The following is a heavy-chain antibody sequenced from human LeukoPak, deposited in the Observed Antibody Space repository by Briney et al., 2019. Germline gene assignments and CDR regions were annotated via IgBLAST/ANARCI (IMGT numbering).Heavy chain of an antibody. CDR1: GFTFSSYW. J-gene: IGHJ4*02. CDR3: ARDYYGSGDY. Sequence: PGGSLRLSCAASGFTFSSYWMHWVRHAPGKGLVWASRINSDGSDTFYADSVKGRFTISRDNAKNTLYLQMNSLRAEDTAVYYCARDYYGSGDYWGQGTLVTVSS. D-gene: IGHD3-10*01. CDR2: INSDGSDT. V-gene: IGHV3-74*01.